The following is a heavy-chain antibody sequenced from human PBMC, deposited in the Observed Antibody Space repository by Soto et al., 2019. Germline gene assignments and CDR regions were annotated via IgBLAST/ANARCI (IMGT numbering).Heavy chain of an antibody. V-gene: IGHV1-18*01. CDR1: GYTFTSYG. CDR3: ARGGFAYGYLDF. CDR2: ISTYNVDT. J-gene: IGHJ4*02. D-gene: IGHD5-18*01. Sequence: QVHLVQSGAEVKKPGASLKVSCKASGYTFTSYGIVWVRQAPGQGLEWMGRISTYNVDTKYAQKFKGRVTMSTDTSTTTAYMDLTSLTSDDTATYYCARGGFAYGYLDFWGQGTLATVSS.